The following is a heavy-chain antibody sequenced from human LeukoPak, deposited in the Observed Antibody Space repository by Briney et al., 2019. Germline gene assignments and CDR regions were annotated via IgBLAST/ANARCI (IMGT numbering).Heavy chain of an antibody. D-gene: IGHD3-3*01. CDR1: GFTFSSYS. CDR2: ISSSSSYI. V-gene: IGHV3-21*01. Sequence: PGGSLRLSCAASGFTFSSYSMNRVRQAPGKGLEWVSSISSSSSYIYYADSVKGRFTISRDNAKNSLYLQMNSLRAEDTAVYYCARVLPGYDFWSGYYSGSNWFDPWGQGTLVTVSS. CDR3: ARVLPGYDFWSGYYSGSNWFDP. J-gene: IGHJ5*02.